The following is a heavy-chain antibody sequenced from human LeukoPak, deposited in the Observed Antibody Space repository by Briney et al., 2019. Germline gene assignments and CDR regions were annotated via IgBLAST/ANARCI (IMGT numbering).Heavy chain of an antibody. CDR2: INHSGST. Sequence: SETLSLTCAVYGGSFSGYYWSWIRQPPGKGLEWIGEINHSGSTNYNPSLKSRVTISVDTSKNQFSLKLSSVTAADTAVYFCASTGYCSSTSCPRPGRYWGQGTLVTVSS. D-gene: IGHD2-2*01. CDR3: ASTGYCSSTSCPRPGRY. V-gene: IGHV4-34*01. J-gene: IGHJ4*02. CDR1: GGSFSGYY.